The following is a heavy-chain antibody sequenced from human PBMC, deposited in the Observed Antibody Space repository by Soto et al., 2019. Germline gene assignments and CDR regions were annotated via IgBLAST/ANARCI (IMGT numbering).Heavy chain of an antibody. J-gene: IGHJ4*02. CDR3: ARDGPVYYYDSSGYSTDQSFDY. CDR2: ISYDRSNI. CDR1: GFTFSSYG. D-gene: IGHD3-22*01. V-gene: IGHV3-30*03. Sequence: PGGSLRLSCAASGFTFSSYGMHWVRQAPGKGLEWVAVISYDRSNIYYADSVKGRFTISRDNAKNTLYLQMNSLRDEDTAVYYCARDGPVYYYDSSGYSTDQSFDYWGQGTLVTVSS.